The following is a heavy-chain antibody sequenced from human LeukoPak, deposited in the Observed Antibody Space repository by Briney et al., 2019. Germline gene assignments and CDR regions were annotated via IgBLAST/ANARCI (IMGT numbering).Heavy chain of an antibody. V-gene: IGHV3-30*18. Sequence: QPGGSLRLSCAASGFTFSSYGMHWVRQAPGKGLEWVAVISYDGSNKYYADSVKGRFTISRDNSKNTLYLQMNSLRAEDTAVYYCAKDPGDCWGQGTLVTVSS. CDR3: AKDPGDC. CDR2: ISYDGSNK. CDR1: GFTFSSYG. J-gene: IGHJ4*02.